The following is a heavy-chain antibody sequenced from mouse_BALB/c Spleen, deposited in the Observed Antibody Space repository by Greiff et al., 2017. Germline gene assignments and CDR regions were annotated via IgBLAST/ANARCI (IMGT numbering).Heavy chain of an antibody. V-gene: IGHV1-69*02. CDR2: IDPSDSET. CDR3: ARDGYYERGFAY. Sequence: VQLQQSGAELVKPGAPVKLSCKASGYTFTSYWMNWVKQRPGRGLEWIGRIDPSDSETHYNQKFKDKATLTVDKSSSTAYIQLSSLTSEDSAVYYCARDGYYERGFAYWGQGTLVTVSA. CDR1: GYTFTSYW. D-gene: IGHD2-3*01. J-gene: IGHJ3*01.